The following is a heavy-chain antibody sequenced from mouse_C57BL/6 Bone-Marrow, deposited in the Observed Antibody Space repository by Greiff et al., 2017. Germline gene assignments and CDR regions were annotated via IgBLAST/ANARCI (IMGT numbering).Heavy chain of an antibody. CDR2: IYPGSGST. CDR3: ARLGYGHYAWFAY. D-gene: IGHD2-1*01. J-gene: IGHJ3*01. CDR1: GYTFTDYV. Sequence: QVQLQQSGPELVKPGASVKMSCKASGYTFTDYVISWVKQRTGQGLEWIGEIYPGSGSTYNNEKFKGRATLTADKSSNTAYMQFSILTSEDSAVYFCARLGYGHYAWFAYWGQGTLVTVSA. V-gene: IGHV1-77*01.